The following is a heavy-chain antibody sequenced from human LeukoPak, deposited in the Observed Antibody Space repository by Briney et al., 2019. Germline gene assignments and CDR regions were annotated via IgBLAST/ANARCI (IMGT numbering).Heavy chain of an antibody. D-gene: IGHD5-18*01. CDR2: ISGSGGST. J-gene: IGHJ6*02. CDR3: AKGGVDTAKTYYYYGMDV. V-gene: IGHV3-23*01. CDR1: GFTFSSYS. Sequence: GGSLRLSCAASGFTFSSYSMNWVRQAPGKGLEWVSAISGSGGSTYYADSVKGRFTISRDNSKNTLYLQMNSLRAEDTAVYYCAKGGVDTAKTYYYYGMDVWGQGTTVTVSS.